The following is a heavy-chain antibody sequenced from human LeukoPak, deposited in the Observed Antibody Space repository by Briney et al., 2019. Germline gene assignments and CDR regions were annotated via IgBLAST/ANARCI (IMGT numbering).Heavy chain of an antibody. CDR2: IYTSGST. CDR3: ARTYYDFWSGYYLGDNY. V-gene: IGHV4-61*02. CDR1: GGSISSGSYY. Sequence: SQTLSLTCTVSGGSISSGSYYWSWIRQPAGKGLEWIGRIYTSGSTNYNPSLKSRVTISVDTSKNQFSLKLSSVTAADTAVYYCARTYYDFWSGYYLGDNYWGQGTLVTVSS. J-gene: IGHJ4*02. D-gene: IGHD3-3*01.